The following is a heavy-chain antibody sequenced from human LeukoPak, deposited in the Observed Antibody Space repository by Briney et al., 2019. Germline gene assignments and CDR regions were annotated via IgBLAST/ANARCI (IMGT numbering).Heavy chain of an antibody. D-gene: IGHD3-16*01. Sequence: SVKVSCKTSGGTFNNNAINWVRQAPGQGLEWMGGFIPFYDTRSSAQKFQGRVTISADESTSTIFLELNNLRSDDTAVYYCARMEGYSYSDSWGQGTLVIVSS. J-gene: IGHJ5*02. CDR1: GGTFNNNA. CDR2: FIPFYDTR. V-gene: IGHV1-69*13. CDR3: ARMEGYSYSDS.